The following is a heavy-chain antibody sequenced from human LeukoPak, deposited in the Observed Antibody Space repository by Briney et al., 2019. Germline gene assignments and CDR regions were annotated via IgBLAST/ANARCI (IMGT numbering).Heavy chain of an antibody. Sequence: ASVKVSCKASGYTFTSYDINWVRQATGQGLEWMGWMNPNSGNTGYAQKFQGRVTMTRNTSISTAYMELGSLRSEDTAVYYCARVYSSSSDCYYYMDVWGKGTTVTVSS. D-gene: IGHD6-6*01. J-gene: IGHJ6*03. CDR3: ARVYSSSSDCYYYMDV. V-gene: IGHV1-8*01. CDR1: GYTFTSYD. CDR2: MNPNSGNT.